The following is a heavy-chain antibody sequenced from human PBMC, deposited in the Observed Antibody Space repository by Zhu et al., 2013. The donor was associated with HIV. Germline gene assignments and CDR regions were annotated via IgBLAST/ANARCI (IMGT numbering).Heavy chain of an antibody. V-gene: IGHV1-18*01. CDR3: ARDGEESYSSSSLPQIDFDY. CDR1: GYTFTSYG. Sequence: QVQLVQSGAEVKKPGASVKVSCKASGYTFTSYGISWVRQAPGQGLEWMGWISAYNGNTNYAQKLQGRVTMTTDTSTSTAYMELRSLRSDDTAVYYCARDGEESYSSSSLPQIDFDYWGQGTLVTVSS. J-gene: IGHJ4*02. CDR2: ISAYNGNT. D-gene: IGHD6-6*01.